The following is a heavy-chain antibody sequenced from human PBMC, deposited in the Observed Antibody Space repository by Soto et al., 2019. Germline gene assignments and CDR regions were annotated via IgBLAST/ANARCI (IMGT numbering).Heavy chain of an antibody. CDR1: GDTFTFYS. J-gene: IGHJ4*02. D-gene: IGHD3-10*01. CDR3: ASRYCSGYRAVDY. Sequence: QVQLLQSGAAVKKPGSSVRVSCKASGDTFTFYSINWVRQAPGLGLEWMGRINPILSMSNYAQRFQGRVTMTADKSTSTAYMELSSLISEDTAMYYCASRYCSGYRAVDYWGQVALVTVSS. V-gene: IGHV1-69*02. CDR2: INPILSMS.